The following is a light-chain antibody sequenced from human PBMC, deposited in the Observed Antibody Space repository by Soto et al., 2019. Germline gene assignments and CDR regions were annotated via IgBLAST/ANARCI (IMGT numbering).Light chain of an antibody. V-gene: IGKV1-5*03. CDR2: TTS. Sequence: DIHLTQSPSTLSASLGDRVTITCRASQRISNWLAWYQQKPGKAPNLLIYTTSNLESGVPPRFSGSGSGTEFTLTITSLQPDDFATYYCQHYNDYSWTFGQGTKVEIK. CDR3: QHYNDYSWT. J-gene: IGKJ1*01. CDR1: QRISNW.